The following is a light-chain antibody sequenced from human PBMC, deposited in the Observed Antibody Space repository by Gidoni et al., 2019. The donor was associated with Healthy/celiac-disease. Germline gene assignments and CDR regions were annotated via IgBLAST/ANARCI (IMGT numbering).Light chain of an antibody. J-gene: IGKJ1*01. CDR3: QQYNSYTRT. CDR2: KAS. V-gene: IGKV1-5*03. CDR1: QSISSW. Sequence: DIQMTQSPSTLSASVGDRVTITCRASQSISSWLAWYQQKPGKAPKLLIYKASSLERGVPSSFSGSGSGTEFTLTISSLQPDDFATYYCQQYNSYTRTLGQGTKVEIK.